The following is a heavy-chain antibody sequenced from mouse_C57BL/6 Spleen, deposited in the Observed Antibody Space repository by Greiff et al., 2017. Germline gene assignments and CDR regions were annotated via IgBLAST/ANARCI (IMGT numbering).Heavy chain of an antibody. D-gene: IGHD1-1*01. CDR3: ARDWNLLLPFAY. V-gene: IGHV1-72*01. J-gene: IGHJ3*01. CDR2: IDPNSGGT. Sequence: QVQLQQSGAELVKPGASVKLSCKASGYTFTSYWMHWVKQRPGRGLEWIGRIDPNSGGTKYNEKFKSKATLTVDKPSSTAYMQLSSLTSADSAVYYCARDWNLLLPFAYWGQGTLVTVSA. CDR1: GYTFTSYW.